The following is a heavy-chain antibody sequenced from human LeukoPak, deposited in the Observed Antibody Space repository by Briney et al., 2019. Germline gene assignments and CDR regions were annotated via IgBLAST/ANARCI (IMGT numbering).Heavy chain of an antibody. J-gene: IGHJ4*02. CDR3: ARTDTAMVTGFGY. Sequence: PSQTLSLTCTVSGGSISSGGYYWSWIRQPPGKGLEWIGYIYYSGSTYYNPSLKSRVTISVDRSKNQFSLKLSSVTAADTAVYYCARTDTAMVTGFGYWGQGTLVTVSS. V-gene: IGHV4-30-2*01. CDR2: IYYSGST. CDR1: GGSISSGGYY. D-gene: IGHD5-18*01.